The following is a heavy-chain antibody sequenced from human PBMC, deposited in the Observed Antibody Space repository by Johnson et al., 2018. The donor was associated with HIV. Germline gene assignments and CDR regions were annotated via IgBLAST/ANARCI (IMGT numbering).Heavy chain of an antibody. CDR1: GFTVSSNY. V-gene: IGHV3-30*02. CDR3: ARGEGGVDAFDI. Sequence: QVQLVESGGGLVQPGGSLRLSCAASGFTVSSNYMSCVRQAPGKGLEWVAFIRYDGSNKYYADSVKGRFTISRDNSKNTLYLQMNSLRAEDTAVYYCARGEGGVDAFDICGQGTMVTVSS. J-gene: IGHJ3*02. D-gene: IGHD2-8*01. CDR2: IRYDGSNK.